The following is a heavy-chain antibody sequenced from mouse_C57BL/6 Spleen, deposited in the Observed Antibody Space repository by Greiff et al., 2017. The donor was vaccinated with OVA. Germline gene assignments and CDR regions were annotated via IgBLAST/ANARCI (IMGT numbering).Heavy chain of an antibody. CDR1: GYTFTSYW. CDR2: IDPSDSET. Sequence: QVQLQQPGAELVRPGSSVKLSCKASGYTFTSYWMHWVKQRPIQGLEWIGNIDPSDSETHYNQKFKDKATLTVDKSSSTAYMQLSSLTSEDSAVYYCASGREYAMDYWGQGTSVTVSS. V-gene: IGHV1-52*01. D-gene: IGHD4-1*01. J-gene: IGHJ4*01. CDR3: ASGREYAMDY.